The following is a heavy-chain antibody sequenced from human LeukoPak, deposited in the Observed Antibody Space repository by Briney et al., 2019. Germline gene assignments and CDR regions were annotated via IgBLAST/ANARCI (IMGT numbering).Heavy chain of an antibody. CDR2: ISGNSGTT. J-gene: IGHJ3*02. CDR3: AKAIGSSSADGFRI. V-gene: IGHV3-23*01. CDR1: GFTFSSYG. Sequence: GGSLRLSCAASGFTFSSYGMSWVRQAPGKGLEWVSGISGNSGTTYYADSVKGRFTISRDNSKNTLYLQMNSLRAGDTAKYYCAKAIGSSSADGFRIWGQGTMVTVSS. D-gene: IGHD2-15*01.